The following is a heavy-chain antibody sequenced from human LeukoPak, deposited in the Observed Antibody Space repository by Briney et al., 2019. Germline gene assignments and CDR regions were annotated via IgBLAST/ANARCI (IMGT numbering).Heavy chain of an antibody. CDR2: ISWNSGSI. CDR3: AKDIAIFGVGGPYGMDV. CDR1: GFTFDDYA. Sequence: PGGSLGLSCAASGFTFDDYAMHWVRQAPGKGLEWVSGISWNSGSIGYADSVKGRFTISRDNAKNSLYLQMNSLRAEDTALYYCAKDIAIFGVGGPYGMDVWGQGTTVTVSS. J-gene: IGHJ6*02. V-gene: IGHV3-9*01. D-gene: IGHD3-3*01.